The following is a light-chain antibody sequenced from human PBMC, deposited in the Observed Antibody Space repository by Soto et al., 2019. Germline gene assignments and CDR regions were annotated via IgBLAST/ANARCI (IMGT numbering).Light chain of an antibody. CDR3: QQYSSTPPLT. V-gene: IGKV3-20*01. Sequence: EIVLTQSPGTLSLSPGERATLSCRASESVSSNYLAWYQQQPGQAPRLLIYGASSRATGIPDRFSGSGSGTDFTLTITRLEPEDSVVYYCQQYSSTPPLTFGQGTKVDIK. CDR2: GAS. CDR1: ESVSSNY. J-gene: IGKJ1*01.